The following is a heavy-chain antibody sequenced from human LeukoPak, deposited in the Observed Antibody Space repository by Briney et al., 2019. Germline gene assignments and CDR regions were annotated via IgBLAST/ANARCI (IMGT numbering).Heavy chain of an antibody. CDR1: GGTFSSYA. V-gene: IGHV1-69*13. J-gene: IGHJ5*02. D-gene: IGHD3-3*01. CDR2: IIPIFGTA. CDR3: ARDHSPLRFLEWLLPFDP. Sequence: SVKVSCKASGGTFSSYAISWVRQAPGQGLEWMGGIIPIFGTANYAQKFQGRVTITADGSTSTAYMELSSLRSEDTAVYYCARDHSPLRFLEWLLPFDPWGQGTLVTVSS.